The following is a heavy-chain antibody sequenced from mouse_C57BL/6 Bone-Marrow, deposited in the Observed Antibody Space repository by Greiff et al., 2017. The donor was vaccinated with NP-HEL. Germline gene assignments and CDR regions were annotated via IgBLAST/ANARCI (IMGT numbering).Heavy chain of an antibody. D-gene: IGHD1-1*01. J-gene: IGHJ1*03. CDR1: GYTFTSYW. Sequence: VQLQQSGTVLARPGASVKMSCKTSGYTFTSYWMHWVKQRPGQGLEWIGAIYPGNSDTSYNQKFKGKAKLTAVTSASTAYMELSSLTNEDSAVYYCTRRNIYYYGSSHWYFDVWGTGTTVTVSS. CDR3: TRRNIYYYGSSHWYFDV. V-gene: IGHV1-5*01. CDR2: IYPGNSDT.